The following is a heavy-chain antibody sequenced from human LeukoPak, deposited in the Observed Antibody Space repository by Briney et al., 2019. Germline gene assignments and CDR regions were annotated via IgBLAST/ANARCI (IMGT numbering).Heavy chain of an antibody. Sequence: SETLSLTCTVSGGSISSYYWSWIRQPPGKGLEWIGYIYYSGSTKNNPSLKSRVTISVDTSKNQFSLKLSSVTAADTAVYYCARHQRGNSDAFDIWGQGTMFTVSS. CDR1: GGSISSYY. CDR3: ARHQRGNSDAFDI. V-gene: IGHV4-59*01. CDR2: IYYSGST. J-gene: IGHJ3*02. D-gene: IGHD4-23*01.